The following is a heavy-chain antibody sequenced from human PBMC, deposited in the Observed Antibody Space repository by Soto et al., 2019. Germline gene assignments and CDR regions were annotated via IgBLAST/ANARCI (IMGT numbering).Heavy chain of an antibody. D-gene: IGHD4-17*01. CDR1: GFTVSSYA. Sequence: GGSLRLSCAASGFTVSSYALNWVRQAPGKGLEWVSGISASTYYADSVKGRFTISRDTSKNTLYLQMNSLRAEDTAVYHCAKDRLRDYGNYYYGLDVWGQGTTVTVSS. CDR3: AKDRLRDYGNYYYGLDV. CDR2: ISAST. V-gene: IGHV3-23*01. J-gene: IGHJ6*02.